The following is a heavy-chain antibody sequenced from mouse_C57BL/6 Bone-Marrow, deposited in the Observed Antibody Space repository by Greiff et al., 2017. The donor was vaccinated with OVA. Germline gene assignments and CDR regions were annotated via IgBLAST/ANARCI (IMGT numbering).Heavy chain of an antibody. V-gene: IGHV5-6*02. CDR1: GFTFSSYG. D-gene: IGHD4-1*01. J-gene: IGHJ3*01. Sequence: EVMLVESGGDLVKPGGSLKLSCAASGFTFSSYGMSWVRQTPDKRLEWVATISSGGRYTYYPDSVKGRFTISRDNAKNTLYLQMSSLKSEDTAMYYCARQKTGTLFAYWGQGTLVTVSA. CDR3: ARQKTGTLFAY. CDR2: ISSGGRYT.